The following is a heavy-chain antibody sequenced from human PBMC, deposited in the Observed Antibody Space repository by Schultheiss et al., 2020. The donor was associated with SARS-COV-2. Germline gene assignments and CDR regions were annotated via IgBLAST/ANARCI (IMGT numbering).Heavy chain of an antibody. J-gene: IGHJ6*02. CDR1: GFTFSSYA. Sequence: GESLKISCAASGFTFSSYAMSWVRQAPGKGLEWVSAISGSGGSTYYADSVKGRFTISRDNSKNSLYLQMNSLRAEDTAVYYCARGAQSGYYTTNYYYYYGMDVWGQGTTVTVSS. V-gene: IGHV3-23*01. D-gene: IGHD3-3*01. CDR2: ISGSGGST. CDR3: ARGAQSGYYTTNYYYYYGMDV.